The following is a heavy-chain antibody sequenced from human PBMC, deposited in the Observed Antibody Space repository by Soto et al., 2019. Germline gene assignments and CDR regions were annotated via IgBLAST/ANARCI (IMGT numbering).Heavy chain of an antibody. CDR2: ICSLDNTI. D-gene: IGHD3-22*01. CDR1: GFTFSSYE. CDR3: ARSSGSYRPFDS. Sequence: PGGSLRLSCAASGFTFSSYEMNWVRQAPGKGLEWISHICSLDNTIYYAGPVKGRFTISSDNAKSSLYLQINSLRAEDTAVYYCARSSGSYRPFDSWGKGTLVTVSS. J-gene: IGHJ4*02. V-gene: IGHV3-48*03.